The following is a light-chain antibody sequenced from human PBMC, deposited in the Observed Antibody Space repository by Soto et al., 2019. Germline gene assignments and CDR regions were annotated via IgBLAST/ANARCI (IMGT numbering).Light chain of an antibody. V-gene: IGLV2-14*01. CDR1: SSDVGGYNY. Sequence: QSALTQPASVSGSPGQSITISCTGTSSDVGGYNYVSWYQQHPGKAPKLMVYEVTNRPSGVSNRFSGSRSGNTASLTISGFQSVAAVVFFCFSYTSSSTFVFGTGTKVTVL. CDR3: FSYTSSSTFV. J-gene: IGLJ1*01. CDR2: EVT.